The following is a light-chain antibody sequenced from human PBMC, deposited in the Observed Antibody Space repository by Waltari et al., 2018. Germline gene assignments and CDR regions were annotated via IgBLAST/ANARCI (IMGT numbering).Light chain of an antibody. V-gene: IGKV3-15*01. J-gene: IGKJ4*01. CDR3: QQYNNWPPT. Sequence: EVVMTQSPVTLSVSPGERPTLSCRASQSVSGDLAWYQQKPGQAPRLLIYGSSTRATGTPVRFSGSGSGTEFTLTISSLQSEDLAIYYCQQYNNWPPTFGGGTKVEIK. CDR2: GSS. CDR1: QSVSGD.